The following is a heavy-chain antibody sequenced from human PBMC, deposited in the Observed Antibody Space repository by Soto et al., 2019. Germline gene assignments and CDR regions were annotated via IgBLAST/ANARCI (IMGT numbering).Heavy chain of an antibody. CDR2: IYYSGST. D-gene: IGHD6-6*01. V-gene: IGHV4-39*01. J-gene: IGHJ6*02. Sequence: QLQLQESGPGLVKPSETLSLTCTVSGGSISSSSYYWGWIRQPPGKGLEWIGSIYYSGSTYYNPSLKSRVPISGDTSKNQFSLKLSSVTAADTAVYYCARHYGGSGAYYGMDVWGQGTTVTVSS. CDR3: ARHYGGSGAYYGMDV. CDR1: GGSISSSSYY.